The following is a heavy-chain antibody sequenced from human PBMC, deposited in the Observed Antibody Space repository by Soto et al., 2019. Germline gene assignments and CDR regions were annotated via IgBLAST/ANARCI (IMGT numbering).Heavy chain of an antibody. CDR2: INDSGST. CDR1: GGSSSDYS. CDR3: ARGSHKLHSYDSSGFYHYVDY. V-gene: IGHV4-34*01. Sequence: SETLSLTCAVYGGSSSDYSWTWIRQPPGKGLEWIGEINDSGSTNYTPSLERRVTISRDTSKNRFSLKLSSVTAADTAVYYCARGSHKLHSYDSSGFYHYVDYWGQGSLVTVSS. D-gene: IGHD3-22*01. J-gene: IGHJ4*02.